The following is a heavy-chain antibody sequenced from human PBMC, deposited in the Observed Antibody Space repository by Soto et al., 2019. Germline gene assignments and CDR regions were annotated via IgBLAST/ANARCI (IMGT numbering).Heavy chain of an antibody. D-gene: IGHD2-2*01. J-gene: IGHJ6*02. Sequence: SVKVSCKASGGTFSSYAISWVRQAPGQGLEWMGGIIPIFGTANYAQKFQGRVTITADESTSTAYMELSSLRSEDTAVYYCARKKVSDSVVVPAGGFYGMDVWGQGTTVTVSS. V-gene: IGHV1-69*13. CDR3: ARKKVSDSVVVPAGGFYGMDV. CDR2: IIPIFGTA. CDR1: GGTFSSYA.